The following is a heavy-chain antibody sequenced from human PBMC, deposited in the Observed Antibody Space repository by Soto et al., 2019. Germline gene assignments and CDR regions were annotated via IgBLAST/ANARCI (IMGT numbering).Heavy chain of an antibody. D-gene: IGHD3-3*01. Sequence: EGSLRLSCAVSGFSFGTYWMCWVRQAPGKGLEWLASIKQDGSERYYLDSVKGRFTISRDNAKDSLSLQMNSLRGEDTAFYYCARDVGPITIFGEALSGYFDFWGQGTLVTVSS. V-gene: IGHV3-7*03. CDR2: IKQDGSER. CDR1: GFSFGTYW. J-gene: IGHJ4*02. CDR3: ARDVGPITIFGEALSGYFDF.